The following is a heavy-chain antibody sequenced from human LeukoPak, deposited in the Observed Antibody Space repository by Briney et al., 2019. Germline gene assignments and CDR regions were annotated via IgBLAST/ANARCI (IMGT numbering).Heavy chain of an antibody. CDR1: GFTFSSYS. D-gene: IGHD6-13*01. CDR2: ISSSSSYI. CDR3: ANNPTKQLGAFDI. J-gene: IGHJ3*02. Sequence: GGSLRLSCAASGFTFSSYSMNWVRQAPGKGLEWVSSISSSSSYIYYADSVKGRFTISRDNAKNSLYLQMNSLRAEDTAVYYCANNPTKQLGAFDIWGQGTMVTVSS. V-gene: IGHV3-21*04.